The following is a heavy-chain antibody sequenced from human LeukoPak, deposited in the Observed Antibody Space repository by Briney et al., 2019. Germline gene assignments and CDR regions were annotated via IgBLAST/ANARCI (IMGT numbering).Heavy chain of an antibody. CDR3: VRDPYYYDRSGGFDP. CDR1: GGSISSGGYY. J-gene: IGHJ5*02. D-gene: IGHD3-22*01. Sequence: SETLSLTCTVSGGSISSGGYYWSWIRQHPGKGLEWIGYIHYSGSTYYNPSLKSRVTISVDTSKNQFSLKLSSVTAADTAVYFCVRDPYYYDRSGGFDPWGQGTLVTVSS. V-gene: IGHV4-31*03. CDR2: IHYSGST.